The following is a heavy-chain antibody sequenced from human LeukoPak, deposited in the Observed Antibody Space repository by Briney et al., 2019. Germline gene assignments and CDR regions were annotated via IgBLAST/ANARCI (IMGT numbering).Heavy chain of an antibody. D-gene: IGHD4-17*01. CDR2: ISGSGGST. CDR1: GFTFSSYA. V-gene: IGHV3-23*01. Sequence: PGGSLRLSCAASGFTFSSYAMSWVRQAPGKGLEWVSAISGSGGSTYYADSVKGRFTISRDNSKNTLYLQMNSLRAEDAAVYYCAKERRNYGDYGEPFDIWGQGTMVTVSS. CDR3: AKERRNYGDYGEPFDI. J-gene: IGHJ3*02.